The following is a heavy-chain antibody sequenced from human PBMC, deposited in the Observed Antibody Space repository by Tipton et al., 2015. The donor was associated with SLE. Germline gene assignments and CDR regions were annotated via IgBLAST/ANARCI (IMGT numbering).Heavy chain of an antibody. D-gene: IGHD5-18*01. CDR1: GGSISSYY. CDR2: IYYSGST. Sequence: TLSLTCTVSGGSISSYYWNWIRQPPGKGLEWIGYIYYSGSTNYNPSLKSRVTISVDTSKNQFSLKLSSVTAADTAVYYCARGGLGYSYYYYMDVWGKGATVTVSS. J-gene: IGHJ6*03. V-gene: IGHV4-59*01. CDR3: ARGGLGYSYYYYMDV.